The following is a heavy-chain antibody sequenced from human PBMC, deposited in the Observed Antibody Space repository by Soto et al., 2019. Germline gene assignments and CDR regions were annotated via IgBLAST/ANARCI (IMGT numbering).Heavy chain of an antibody. Sequence: GGSLRLSCEASGFLFSTSTLNWVRRAPGKGLEWVAEISSRGTDIYYADSVKGRFTISRDNSKNTLYLLLDRVKSDDTAVYFCATLGRADYPPLAAWGQGTLVTVSS. CDR1: GFLFSTST. V-gene: IGHV3-30*14. CDR2: ISSRGTDI. D-gene: IGHD4-17*01. J-gene: IGHJ5*02. CDR3: ATLGRADYPPLAA.